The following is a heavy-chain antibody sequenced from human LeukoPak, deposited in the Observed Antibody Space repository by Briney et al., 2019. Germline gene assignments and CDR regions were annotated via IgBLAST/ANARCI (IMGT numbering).Heavy chain of an antibody. J-gene: IGHJ4*02. Sequence: GGSLRLSCAASGFSFSTYAMSWVRQAPGKGLEWVSGVNGNGGSTSYADSVKGRFTIFRDNSKNTVYLQVNSLRVEDTAVYYCAKSLYGGCDYWGQGTVVTVSS. CDR1: GFSFSTYA. V-gene: IGHV3-23*01. CDR2: VNGNGGST. D-gene: IGHD3-16*02. CDR3: AKSLYGGCDY.